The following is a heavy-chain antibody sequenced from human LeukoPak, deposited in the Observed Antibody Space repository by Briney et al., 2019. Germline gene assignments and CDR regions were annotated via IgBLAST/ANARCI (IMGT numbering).Heavy chain of an antibody. CDR2: INPNSGGT. CDR1: GYTFTSYD. J-gene: IGHJ4*02. CDR3: ARIDYGGD. V-gene: IGHV1-2*02. Sequence: ASVKVSCKASGYTFTSYDINWVRQAPGQGLEWMGWINPNSGGTNYAQKFQGRVTMTRDTSISTAYMELSRLRSDDTAVYYCARIDYGGDWGQGTLVTVSS. D-gene: IGHD4-23*01.